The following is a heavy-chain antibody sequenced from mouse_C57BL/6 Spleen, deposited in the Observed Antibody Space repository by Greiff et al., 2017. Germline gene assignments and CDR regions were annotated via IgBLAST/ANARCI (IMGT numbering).Heavy chain of an antibody. V-gene: IGHV1-69*01. CDR1: GYTFTSDW. Sequence: QVQLKQPGAELVMPGASVKLSCKASGYTFTSDWMHWVKQRPGQGLEWIGEIDPSDSDTNYNQKFKGKSTMTVDKSSSTAYMQLSSLTSEDSAVYYCARKDNWGRGDYWGQGTTLTVSS. J-gene: IGHJ2*01. CDR3: ARKDNWGRGDY. CDR2: IDPSDSDT. D-gene: IGHD4-1*02.